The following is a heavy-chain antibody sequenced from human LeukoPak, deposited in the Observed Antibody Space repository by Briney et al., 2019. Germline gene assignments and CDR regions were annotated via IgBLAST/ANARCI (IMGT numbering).Heavy chain of an antibody. CDR1: GLTFNKHW. V-gene: IGHV3-7*01. CDR2: IKPDGSEK. J-gene: IGHJ6*03. Sequence: GGGLRLSHADCGLTFNKHWKGRVRQAPGEGREGVGDIKPDGSEKNYVDSVKGRFTISRDNARNSLYLQLNSLTAEDTAVYYCARVAVIYQYYMNVWGRGTTVTVSS. D-gene: IGHD2-2*01. CDR3: ARVAVIYQYYMNV.